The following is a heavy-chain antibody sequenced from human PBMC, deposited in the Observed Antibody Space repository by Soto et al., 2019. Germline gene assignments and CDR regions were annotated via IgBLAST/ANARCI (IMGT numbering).Heavy chain of an antibody. V-gene: IGHV3-23*01. D-gene: IGHD6-19*01. Sequence: GGSLRLSCAASGFIFSSYAMTWVRQAPGKGLEWVSGLSGSGGTTYYADSVKGRFTISRDNSKNILYLQMNSLRAEDSAVYYCAKRFAYSSGLDGFDIWGQGTMVTV. J-gene: IGHJ3*02. CDR2: LSGSGGTT. CDR1: GFIFSSYA. CDR3: AKRFAYSSGLDGFDI.